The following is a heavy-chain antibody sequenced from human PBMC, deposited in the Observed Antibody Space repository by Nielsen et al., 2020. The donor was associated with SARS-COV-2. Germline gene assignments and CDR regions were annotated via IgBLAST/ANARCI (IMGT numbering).Heavy chain of an antibody. D-gene: IGHD3-22*01. V-gene: IGHV3-23*01. Sequence: GGSLRLSCAASGFTFSSYAMSWVRQAPGKGLEWVSAISGSGGSTYYADSVKGRFTISRDNAKNSLYLQMNSLRAEDTAVYYCARDRDYYDSTGSFKAFDIWGQGTMVTVSS. CDR1: GFTFSSYA. CDR3: ARDRDYYDSTGSFKAFDI. CDR2: ISGSGGST. J-gene: IGHJ3*02.